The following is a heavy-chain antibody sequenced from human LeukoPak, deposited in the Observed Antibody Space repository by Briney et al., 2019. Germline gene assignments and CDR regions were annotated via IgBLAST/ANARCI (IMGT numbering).Heavy chain of an antibody. V-gene: IGHV3-7*01. D-gene: IGHD3-22*01. CDR1: GFTFSSYW. Sequence: PGGSLRLSCAASGFTFSSYWMSWVRQAPGKGLGWVANIKQDGSEKYYVDSVKSRFTISRDNAKNSLYLQMNSLRAEDTAVYYCARDPYYYDSSGHSYYYYYGMDVWGQGTTVTVSS. J-gene: IGHJ6*02. CDR2: IKQDGSEK. CDR3: ARDPYYYDSSGHSYYYYYGMDV.